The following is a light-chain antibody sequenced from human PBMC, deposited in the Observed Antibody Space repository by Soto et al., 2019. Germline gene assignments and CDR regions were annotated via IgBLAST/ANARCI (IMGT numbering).Light chain of an antibody. V-gene: IGKV3-15*01. Sequence: EQMRTPSPATLSGSKGERVPLSCRPSQSVSTNVAWYQQKPGQAPRLLLYGASTRATGLPARFSGSGSGTEFTLTISSLQSEDFAVYYCQHYHDRPPRTFGQGTNVDI. CDR3: QHYHDRPPRT. J-gene: IGKJ1*01. CDR2: GAS. CDR1: QSVSTN.